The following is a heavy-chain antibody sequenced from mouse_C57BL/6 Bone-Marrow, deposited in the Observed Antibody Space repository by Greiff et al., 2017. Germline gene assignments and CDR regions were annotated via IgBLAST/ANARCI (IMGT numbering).Heavy chain of an antibody. CDR1: GYTFTSYW. J-gene: IGHJ4*01. CDR2: IHPNSGST. V-gene: IGHV1-64*01. Sequence: QVQLQQPGTELVKPGASVKLSCKASGYTFTSYWMHWVKQRPGQGLEWIGMIHPNSGSTNYNEKFKSKATLTVDKSSSTAYMQLSSLTSEDSAVYYCARTPLSGMDYWGQGTSVTVSS. CDR3: ARTPLSGMDY. D-gene: IGHD3-3*01.